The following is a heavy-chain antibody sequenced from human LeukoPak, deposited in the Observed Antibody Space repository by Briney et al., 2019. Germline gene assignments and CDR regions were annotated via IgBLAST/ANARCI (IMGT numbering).Heavy chain of an antibody. D-gene: IGHD3-10*01. CDR3: ARGSFGELLYLSVDY. Sequence: GGSLRLSCAASGFTVSSNYMSWVRQAPGKGLEWVSVIYSGGSTYYADSVKGRFTISRDNSTNTLYLQMNSLRAEDTAVYYCARGSFGELLYLSVDYWGQGTLVTVSS. V-gene: IGHV3-66*01. J-gene: IGHJ4*02. CDR2: IYSGGST. CDR1: GFTVSSNY.